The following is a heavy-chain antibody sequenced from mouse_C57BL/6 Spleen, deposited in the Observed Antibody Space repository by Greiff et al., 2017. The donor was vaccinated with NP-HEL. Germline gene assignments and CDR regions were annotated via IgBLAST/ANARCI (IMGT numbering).Heavy chain of an antibody. CDR3: ARGGYGSSLFDY. J-gene: IGHJ2*01. CDR1: GYTFTSYW. Sequence: QVQLQQPGAELVRPGSSVKLSCKASGYTFTSYWMDWVKQRPGQGLEWIGNIYPSDSETHYNQKFKDKATLTVDKSSSTAYMQLSSRTSEDSAVYYCARGGYGSSLFDYWGQGTTLTVSS. V-gene: IGHV1-61*01. CDR2: IYPSDSET. D-gene: IGHD1-1*01.